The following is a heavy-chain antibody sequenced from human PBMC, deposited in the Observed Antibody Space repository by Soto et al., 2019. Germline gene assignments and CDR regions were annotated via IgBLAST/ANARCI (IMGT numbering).Heavy chain of an antibody. CDR3: ARDVSGYVGNIVVVPATYYYYGMDV. D-gene: IGHD2-2*01. CDR1: GYTFTSYH. J-gene: IGHJ6*02. Sequence: GASVKVSCKASGYTFTSYHISWVRQAPGQGLKWMGWISAYNGHTNYAQKLQGRVTVTTDTSTSTAYMELRSLRSDDTAVYYCARDVSGYVGNIVVVPATYYYYGMDVWGQGTTVTVSS. CDR2: ISAYNGHT. V-gene: IGHV1-18*04.